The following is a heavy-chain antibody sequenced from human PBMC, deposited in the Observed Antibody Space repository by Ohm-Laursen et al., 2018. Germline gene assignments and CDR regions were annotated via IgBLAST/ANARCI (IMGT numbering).Heavy chain of an antibody. CDR2: ISHSGNT. Sequence: TLSLTCAVYNGSFSGYYWSWIRQPPGKGLEWLGEISHSGNTNYSPSLNSRVSISVDTSKNQFSLKLSSVTAADTAVYYCARAEAARTYYYYGMDVWGQGTTVTVSS. D-gene: IGHD6-6*01. CDR1: NGSFSGYY. V-gene: IGHV4-34*01. J-gene: IGHJ6*02. CDR3: ARAEAARTYYYYGMDV.